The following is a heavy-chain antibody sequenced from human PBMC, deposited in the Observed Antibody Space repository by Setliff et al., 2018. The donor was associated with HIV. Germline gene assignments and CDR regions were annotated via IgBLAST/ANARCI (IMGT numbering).Heavy chain of an antibody. Sequence: SVKVSCKASGGTFSSYAISWVRQAPGQGLEWMGGIIPIFGTANYAQKFQGRVTITRNTSISTAYMELSSLKSEDTAVSSCARCYYDSSGPTDAFDNRGQGTVVTVSS. CDR2: IIPIFGTA. J-gene: IGHJ3*02. V-gene: IGHV1-69*05. CDR1: GGTFSSYA. CDR3: ARCYYDSSGPTDAFDN. D-gene: IGHD3-22*01.